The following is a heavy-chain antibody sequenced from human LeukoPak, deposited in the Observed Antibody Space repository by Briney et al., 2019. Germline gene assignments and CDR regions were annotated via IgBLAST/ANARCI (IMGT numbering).Heavy chain of an antibody. CDR3: ARALGGDGGSFDS. CDR1: GFGFSAYY. J-gene: IGHJ4*02. V-gene: IGHV3-11*05. Sequence: AGSLSRSCAASGFGFSAYYMSWIRQAPGKGLEWISYISSRSSYTNYAASVKGRFTISRDNAKNSLYLQLNSLRAEDTAVYYCARALGGDGGSFDSWGQGTPVTVSS. CDR2: ISSRSSYT. D-gene: IGHD2-21*02.